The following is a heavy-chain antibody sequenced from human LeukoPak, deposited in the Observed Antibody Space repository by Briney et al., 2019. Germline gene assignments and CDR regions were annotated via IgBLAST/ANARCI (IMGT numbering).Heavy chain of an antibody. D-gene: IGHD2-21*02. Sequence: SVKVSCKASGGTFSSYAISWVRQAPGQGLEWMGGIIPIFGTANYAQKFQGRVTITADESTSTAYMELSSLRSEDTAVYYCARVELPAYCGSDCYSSPYGMDVWGQGTTVTVSS. CDR1: GGTFSSYA. J-gene: IGHJ6*02. V-gene: IGHV1-69*01. CDR3: ARVELPAYCGSDCYSSPYGMDV. CDR2: IIPIFGTA.